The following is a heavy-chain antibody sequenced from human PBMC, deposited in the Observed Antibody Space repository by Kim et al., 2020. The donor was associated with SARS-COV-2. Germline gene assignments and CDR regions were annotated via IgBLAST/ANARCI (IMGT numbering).Heavy chain of an antibody. Sequence: SETLSLTCTVSGGSISSSSYYWGWIRQPPGKGLEWIGSIYYSGSTYYNPSLKSRVTISVDTSKNQFSLKLSSVTAADTAVYYCARGRYGYSGSYVHYWGQGTLVTVSS. J-gene: IGHJ4*02. CDR2: IYYSGST. D-gene: IGHD1-26*01. CDR3: ARGRYGYSGSYVHY. V-gene: IGHV4-39*07. CDR1: GGSISSSSYY.